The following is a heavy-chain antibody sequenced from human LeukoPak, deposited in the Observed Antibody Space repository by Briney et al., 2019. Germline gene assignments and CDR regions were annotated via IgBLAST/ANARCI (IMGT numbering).Heavy chain of an antibody. D-gene: IGHD3-9*01. CDR1: GNTFTSYE. CDR2: ISAYNGNT. Sequence: ASVKVSCKASGNTFTSYEINWVRQAPVQGLEWMGWISAYNGNTNYAQKLQGRVTMTTDTSTSTAYMELRSLRSDDTAVYYCASGAHYYDILTGYYSLPLYWGQGTLVTVSS. V-gene: IGHV1-18*01. CDR3: ASGAHYYDILTGYYSLPLY. J-gene: IGHJ4*02.